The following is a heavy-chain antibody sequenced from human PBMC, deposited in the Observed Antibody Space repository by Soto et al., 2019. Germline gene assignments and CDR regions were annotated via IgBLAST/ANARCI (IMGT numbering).Heavy chain of an antibody. CDR1: SGSISSSNW. D-gene: IGHD5-12*01. V-gene: IGHV4-4*02. CDR2: IYHSGST. J-gene: IGHJ6*03. Sequence: SETLSLTCAVSSGSISSSNWWSWVRQPPGKGLEWIGEIYHSGSTNYNPSLKSRVTISVDKSKNQFSLKLSSVTAADTAVYYCARVTSGYDSYYYYYMDVWGKGTTVTVS. CDR3: ARVTSGYDSYYYYYMDV.